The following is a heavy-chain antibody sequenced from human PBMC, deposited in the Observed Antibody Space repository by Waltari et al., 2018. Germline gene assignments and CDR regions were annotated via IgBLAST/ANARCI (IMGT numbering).Heavy chain of an antibody. V-gene: IGHV4-38-2*02. J-gene: IGHJ4*02. D-gene: IGHD3-22*01. CDR1: GYSLSSGYY. CDR2: IYHSGST. Sequence: QVQLPESGPGLVKPSEPLSLTCTVPGYSLSSGYYWGWIRQPPGKGLEWIGSIYHSGSTYYNPSLKSRVTISVDTSKNQFSLKLSSVTAADTAVYYCARDGYYYDSSGYYPFDYWGQGTLVTVSS. CDR3: ARDGYYYDSSGYYPFDY.